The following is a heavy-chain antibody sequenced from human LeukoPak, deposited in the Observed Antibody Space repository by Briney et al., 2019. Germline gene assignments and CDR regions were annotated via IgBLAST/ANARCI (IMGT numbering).Heavy chain of an antibody. CDR1: GFTFSSYW. J-gene: IGHJ1*01. V-gene: IGHV3-7*03. CDR2: IKQDGSEK. CDR3: ARGKYDSSPFLQH. D-gene: IGHD3-22*01. Sequence: GGSLRLSCAASGFTFSSYWMSWVRQAPGKGLEWVANIKQDGSEKYYVDSVKGRFTISRDNAKNSLYLQMNSLRAEDTAVYYCARGKYDSSPFLQHWGQGTLVTVSS.